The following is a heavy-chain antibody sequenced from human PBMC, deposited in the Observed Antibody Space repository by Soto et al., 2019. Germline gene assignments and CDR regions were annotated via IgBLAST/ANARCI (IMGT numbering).Heavy chain of an antibody. D-gene: IGHD6-19*01. CDR2: INAGNGNT. CDR3: ARAVAVPADFDY. V-gene: IGHV1-3*01. Sequence: ASVKVSCKASGDTFTGYAMHWVRQAPGQRLEWMGWINAGNGNTKYSQKFQGRVTITRDTSAGAAYMELSSLSSEDTAVYYCARAVAVPADFDYWGQGTLVTVSS. CDR1: GDTFTGYA. J-gene: IGHJ4*02.